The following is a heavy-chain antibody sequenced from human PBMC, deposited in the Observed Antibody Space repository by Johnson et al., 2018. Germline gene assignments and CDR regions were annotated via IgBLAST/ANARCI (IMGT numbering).Heavy chain of an antibody. D-gene: IGHD2-21*01. CDR3: PKVVIARYFDY. CDR2: ISGSGGTT. Sequence: VQLVESGGGLVQPGGSLRLSCAASGFTFSSYALSWVRQAPGKGLEWVSGISGSGGTTYYADSVKGRFTISRDNTRNTLYLQMNSLRADDTAVYYCPKVVIARYFDYWGQGTLVTVSS. V-gene: IGHV3-23*04. J-gene: IGHJ4*02. CDR1: GFTFSSYA.